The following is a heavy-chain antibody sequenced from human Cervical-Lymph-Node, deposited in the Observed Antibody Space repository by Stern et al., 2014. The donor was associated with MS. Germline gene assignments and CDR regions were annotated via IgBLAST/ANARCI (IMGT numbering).Heavy chain of an antibody. CDR2: IKIDGIRT. J-gene: IGHJ6*02. V-gene: IGHV3-74*01. D-gene: IGHD3-16*01. CDR3: TRDQGFGFYYAMDV. CDR1: GFTFTRYW. Sequence: EVQLVESGGGLVKPGGSLRLSCAASGFTFTRYWMHWVRQAPGKGLVWVARIKIDGIRTNYADCVKGRFTICRDNGNNTLDLQMNSLRAEDAAVYYCTRDQGFGFYYAMDVWGQGTTVTVSS.